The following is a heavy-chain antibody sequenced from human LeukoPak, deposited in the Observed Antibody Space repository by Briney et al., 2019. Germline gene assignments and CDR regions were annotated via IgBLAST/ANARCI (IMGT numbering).Heavy chain of an antibody. CDR2: IDYSGST. CDR1: GGSMSTYY. D-gene: IGHD2-2*01. CDR3: ARESRSGFAVVGNYDS. Sequence: PSETLSLTCTVSGGSMSTYYWSWIRQPPGKGLEWIGDIDYSGSTNYNPSLKSRVTISVDTSKNQFSLKLSSVAAADTAVYHCARESRSGFAVVGNYDSWGQGTLVTVSS. V-gene: IGHV4-59*01. J-gene: IGHJ4*02.